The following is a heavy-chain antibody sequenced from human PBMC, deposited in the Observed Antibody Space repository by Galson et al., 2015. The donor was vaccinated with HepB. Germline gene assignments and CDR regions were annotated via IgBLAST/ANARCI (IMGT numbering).Heavy chain of an antibody. Sequence: SVKVSCKASGGTFSSYAISWVRQAPGQGLKWMGGIIPIFGTANYAQKFQGRVTITADESTSTAYMELSSLRPEDTAVYYCAREGRYCSSTSCPSWFDPWGQGTLVTVSS. CDR1: GGTFSSYA. CDR2: IIPIFGTA. CDR3: AREGRYCSSTSCPSWFDP. J-gene: IGHJ5*02. V-gene: IGHV1-69*13. D-gene: IGHD2-2*01.